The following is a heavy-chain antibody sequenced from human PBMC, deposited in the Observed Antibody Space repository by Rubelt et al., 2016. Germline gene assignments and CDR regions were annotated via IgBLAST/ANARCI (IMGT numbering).Heavy chain of an antibody. CDR1: GYTFTSYG. CDR2: ISAYNGNT. V-gene: IGHV1-18*01. CDR3: ARDKEWLATRGFQNWFDP. J-gene: IGHJ5*02. Sequence: QVQLVQSGAEVKKPGASVKVSCKASGYTFTSYGISWVRQAPGQGLVWMGWISAYNGNTTYAQKLQGRVTMTTDTSTSTGYMGVRSLGSDDTAVYYCARDKEWLATRGFQNWFDPWGQGTLVTVSS. D-gene: IGHD6-19*01.